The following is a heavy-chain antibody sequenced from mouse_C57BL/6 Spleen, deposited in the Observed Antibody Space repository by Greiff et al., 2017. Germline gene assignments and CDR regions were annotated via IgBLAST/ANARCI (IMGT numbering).Heavy chain of an antibody. Sequence: QDQLQQSGAELVKPGASVKISCKASGYAFSSYWMNWVKQRPGKGLEWIGQIYPGDGDTNYNGKFKGKATLTADKSSSTAYMQLSSLTSEDSAVYFCARSGVLGLFDYWGQGTTLTVSS. V-gene: IGHV1-80*01. CDR2: IYPGDGDT. CDR3: ARSGVLGLFDY. CDR1: GYAFSSYW. J-gene: IGHJ2*01. D-gene: IGHD4-1*01.